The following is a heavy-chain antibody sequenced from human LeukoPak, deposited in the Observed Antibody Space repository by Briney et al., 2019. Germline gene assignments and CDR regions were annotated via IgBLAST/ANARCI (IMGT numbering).Heavy chain of an antibody. Sequence: PGGSLRLSCAASGFTLSSYAMSWVRQAPGKGLEWVSAISGSGGSTYYADSVKGRFTISRDNSKNTLYLQMNSLRAEDTAVYYCAKPSNYYGSSYYYYYMDVWGKGTTVTVSS. CDR2: ISGSGGST. J-gene: IGHJ6*03. CDR3: AKPSNYYGSSYYYYYMDV. CDR1: GFTLSSYA. D-gene: IGHD3-10*01. V-gene: IGHV3-23*01.